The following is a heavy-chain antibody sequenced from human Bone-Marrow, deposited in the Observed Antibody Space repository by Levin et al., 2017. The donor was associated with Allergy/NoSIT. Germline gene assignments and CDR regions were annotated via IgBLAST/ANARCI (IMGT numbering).Heavy chain of an antibody. CDR1: GFTFSSYG. Sequence: PGESLKISCAASGFTFSSYGMHWVRQAPGKGLEWVALISYDGSNKYYADSVQGRFTISRDNSNNTLYLQMNSLGAEDTAVYHCAKGYGRSSTWGVGNYFDFWGQGTLVTVSS. D-gene: IGHD6-6*01. CDR2: ISYDGSNK. V-gene: IGHV3-30*18. CDR3: AKGYGRSSTWGVGNYFDF. J-gene: IGHJ4*02.